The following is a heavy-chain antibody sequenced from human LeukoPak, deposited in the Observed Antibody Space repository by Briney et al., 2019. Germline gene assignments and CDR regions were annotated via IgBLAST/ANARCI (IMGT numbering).Heavy chain of an antibody. CDR2: ISYDGSNK. V-gene: IGHV3-30-3*01. CDR3: ARSTYCGGDCYLRAFDI. D-gene: IGHD2-21*02. CDR1: GFTFSSYA. Sequence: GRSLRLSCAASGFTFSSYAMPWVRQAPGKGLEWVAVISYDGSNKYYADSVKGRFTISRDNSKNTLYLQMNSLRAEDTAVYYCARSTYCGGDCYLRAFDIWGQGTMVTVSS. J-gene: IGHJ3*02.